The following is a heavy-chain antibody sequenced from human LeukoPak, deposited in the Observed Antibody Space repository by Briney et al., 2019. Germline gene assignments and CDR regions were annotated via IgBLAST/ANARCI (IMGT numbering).Heavy chain of an antibody. J-gene: IGHJ4*02. CDR2: ISSSSSYI. D-gene: IGHD3-16*01. CDR3: ARDSPHRSWGSGFDY. CDR1: GFTFSSYG. Sequence: GGSLRLSCAASGFTFSSYGMNWVRQAPGKGLEWVSFISSSSSYIYYADSVKGRFTISRDNAKNSVYLQMNSLRAEDTAVYYCARDSPHRSWGSGFDYWGQGTLVTVSS. V-gene: IGHV3-21*01.